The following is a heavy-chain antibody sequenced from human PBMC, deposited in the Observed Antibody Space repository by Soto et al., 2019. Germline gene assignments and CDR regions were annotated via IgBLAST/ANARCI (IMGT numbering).Heavy chain of an antibody. CDR2: IYYTGST. V-gene: IGHV4-59*08. D-gene: IGHD4-17*01. J-gene: IGHJ5*02. CDR1: GASINSYY. Sequence: QVQLQESGPGLVKPSETLSLTCTVSGASINSYYWSWIRQSPGKGLEWIGYIYYTGSTNYNPALRSRVPXAXXXSXDQFSLKLSSGTAADTAVYYCARQSPYGDTLPWFDPWGQGTLVTVSS. CDR3: ARQSPYGDTLPWFDP.